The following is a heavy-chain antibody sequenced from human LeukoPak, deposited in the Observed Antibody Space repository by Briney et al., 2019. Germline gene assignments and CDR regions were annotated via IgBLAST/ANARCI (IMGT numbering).Heavy chain of an antibody. V-gene: IGHV3-7*01. CDR3: ASGGSSSWYRNDAFDI. J-gene: IGHJ3*02. CDR1: GFTFSSYW. Sequence: GGSLRLSCAASGFTFSSYWMSWVRQAPGKGLEWVANIKQDGSEKYYVDSVKGRFTISRDNAKNSLYLQMNSLRAEDTAVYYCASGGSSSWYRNDAFDIWGQGTMVTVSS. D-gene: IGHD6-13*01. CDR2: IKQDGSEK.